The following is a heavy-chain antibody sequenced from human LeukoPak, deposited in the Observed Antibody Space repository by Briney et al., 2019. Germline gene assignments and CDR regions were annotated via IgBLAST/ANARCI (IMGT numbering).Heavy chain of an antibody. CDR3: ARGRTYYYDSSAYYPADAFDV. CDR1: GYNFTPYW. CDR2: IYPGDSDT. V-gene: IGHV5-51*01. Sequence: GESLKISCKGSGYNFTPYWIGWVRQMPGKGLEWMGLIYPGDSDTRYSPSFQGQVTISADKSITTAYLQWSSLKASDTAMYYCARGRTYYYDSSAYYPADAFDVWGQGTMVSVSS. J-gene: IGHJ3*01. D-gene: IGHD3-22*01.